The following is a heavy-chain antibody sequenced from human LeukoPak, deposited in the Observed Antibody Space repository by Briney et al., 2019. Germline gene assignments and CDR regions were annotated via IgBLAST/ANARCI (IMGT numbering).Heavy chain of an antibody. CDR3: ARSTAMVKWGYYCYYGMDV. Sequence: SETLSLTCAVYGGSFSGYYWSWIRQPPGKGLEWIGEINHSGSTNYNPSLKSRVTISVDTSKNQFSLKLSSVTAADTAVYYCARSTAMVKWGYYCYYGMDVWGQGTTVTVSS. CDR2: INHSGST. CDR1: GGSFSGYY. D-gene: IGHD5-18*01. V-gene: IGHV4-34*01. J-gene: IGHJ6*02.